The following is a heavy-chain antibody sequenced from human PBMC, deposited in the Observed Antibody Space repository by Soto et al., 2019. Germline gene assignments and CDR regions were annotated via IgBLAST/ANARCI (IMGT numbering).Heavy chain of an antibody. J-gene: IGHJ6*02. D-gene: IGHD2-2*01. CDR1: GFTVSSDY. CDR3: ARERGGSMHGMDV. Sequence: EVQLVESGGGLVQPGGSLTLSCAVSGFTVSSDYMSWVRQAPGKGLEWVSVIYSGGSTVYADSVRGRFTISRDKSKNTLYLQMNNLRAEDTALYYCARERGGSMHGMDVWGQGTTVTVSS. V-gene: IGHV3-66*01. CDR2: IYSGGST.